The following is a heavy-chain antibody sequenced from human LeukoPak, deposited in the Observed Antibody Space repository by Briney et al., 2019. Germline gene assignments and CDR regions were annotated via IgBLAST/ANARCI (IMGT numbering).Heavy chain of an antibody. V-gene: IGHV3-11*01. CDR1: GFTFSDHY. J-gene: IGHJ4*02. D-gene: IGHD3-10*01. CDR3: AKDRGFNVVRGVIDY. Sequence: PGGSLRLSCAASGFTFSDHYMTWIRQAPGKGLEWVSYISSTGSSMYYADSVKGRFTISRDNAKNSLYLQMNSLRTEDTAVYYCAKDRGFNVVRGVIDYWGQGTLVTVSS. CDR2: ISSTGSSM.